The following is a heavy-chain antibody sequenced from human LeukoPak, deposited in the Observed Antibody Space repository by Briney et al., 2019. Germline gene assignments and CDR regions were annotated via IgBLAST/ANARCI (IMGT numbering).Heavy chain of an antibody. J-gene: IGHJ4*02. D-gene: IGHD1-1*01. Sequence: SETLSLTCAVSGYSISSGYYWGWIRQPPGKGLEWIGSIYHSGSTYYNPSLKSRVTISVDTSKNQFSLRLSSVTAADTAVYYCARRGNAGWAYWGQGTLVTVSS. CDR2: IYHSGST. CDR3: ARRGNAGWAY. CDR1: GYSISSGYY. V-gene: IGHV4-38-2*01.